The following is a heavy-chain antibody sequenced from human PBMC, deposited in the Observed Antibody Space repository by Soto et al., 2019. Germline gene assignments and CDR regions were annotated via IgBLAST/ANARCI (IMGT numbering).Heavy chain of an antibody. Sequence: SVPTLVNPTQTLTLTCTFSGFSLSTSGVGVGWIREPPGQAMDWLALIYWNDDKRYSPSLKSRLTITKDTSKNQVVLIMTNMNPVDTATYYCAHRAGEGYCSGGSCYLVNWFDPSGQGALVTVSS. CDR2: IYWNDDK. V-gene: IGHV2-5*01. CDR1: GFSLSTSGVG. J-gene: IGHJ5*02. D-gene: IGHD2-15*01. CDR3: AHRAGEGYCSGGSCYLVNWFDP.